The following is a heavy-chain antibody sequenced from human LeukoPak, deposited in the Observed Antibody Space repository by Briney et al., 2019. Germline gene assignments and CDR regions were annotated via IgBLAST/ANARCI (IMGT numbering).Heavy chain of an antibody. D-gene: IGHD3-10*01. V-gene: IGHV4-38-2*02. J-gene: IGHJ4*02. CDR2: FHRGRI. CDR3: ARHNARLRGWIGEVDF. Sequence: TSETLSLTCKVSGYPIGLDYYWVWIRQAPGRGLQWIGGFHRGRIQYNSALKSRVTISIDSSKNQFSLRMWPVTAADTAVYYCARHNARLRGWIGEVDFWGQGALVTVSS. CDR1: GYPIGLDYY.